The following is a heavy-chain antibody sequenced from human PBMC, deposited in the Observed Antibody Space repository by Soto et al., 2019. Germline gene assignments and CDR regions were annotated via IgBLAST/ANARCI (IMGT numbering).Heavy chain of an antibody. Sequence: QVQLVESGGGVVQPGTSLRLSCAASGFTFSSYAMQWVRQAPGKGLEWVAVISYDGSNKYYADSVKGRFTISRDNSKNTLYLQMDSLRAEDTAVYYCAREPLEWLSRLDYWGQGTLVTVSS. CDR2: ISYDGSNK. CDR1: GFTFSSYA. CDR3: AREPLEWLSRLDY. V-gene: IGHV3-30-3*01. D-gene: IGHD3-3*01. J-gene: IGHJ4*02.